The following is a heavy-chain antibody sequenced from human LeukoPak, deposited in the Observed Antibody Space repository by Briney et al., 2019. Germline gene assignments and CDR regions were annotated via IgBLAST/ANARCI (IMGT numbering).Heavy chain of an antibody. J-gene: IGHJ6*02. D-gene: IGHD3-22*01. Sequence: ASVKVSCKASGYTFTSYGISWVRQAPGQGLEWMGWISAYNGNTNYAQKLQGRVTMTTDTSTSTAYMELRSLRSDDTAVYYCASYYYDSSGSISRNYYYGVDVWGQGTTVTVSS. CDR2: ISAYNGNT. CDR3: ASYYYDSSGSISRNYYYGVDV. CDR1: GYTFTSYG. V-gene: IGHV1-18*01.